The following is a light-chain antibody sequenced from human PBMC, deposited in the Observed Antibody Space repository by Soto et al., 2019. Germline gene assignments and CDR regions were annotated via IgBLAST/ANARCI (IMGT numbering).Light chain of an antibody. CDR3: QQYDKYST. CDR2: AAS. Sequence: DIQMTQSPSSLSASVGDRVTITCRASLPISNYLAWYQQKPGKIPNLLIYAASTLQAGVPSRFSGSGSGTEFTLTVTSLQPDDFTTYFCQQYDKYSTFGQGTKVDIK. CDR1: LPISNY. V-gene: IGKV1-27*01. J-gene: IGKJ1*01.